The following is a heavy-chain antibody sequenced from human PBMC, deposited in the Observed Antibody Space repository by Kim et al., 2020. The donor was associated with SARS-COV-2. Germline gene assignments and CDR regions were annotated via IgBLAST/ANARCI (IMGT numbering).Heavy chain of an antibody. J-gene: IGHJ4*02. CDR3: ARERSLNYYDSSGLSQSFDL. CDR1: GYIFLNYG. Sequence: ASVKVSCKASGYIFLNYGVTWVRQAPGQGLEWMGWTSANDGETYYSQKFQGRVTMTTDTSTATAYMELRSLRSDDTAVYFCARERSLNYYDSSGLSQSFDLGGRGTLVTVSS. V-gene: IGHV1-18*04. D-gene: IGHD3-22*01. CDR2: TSANDGET.